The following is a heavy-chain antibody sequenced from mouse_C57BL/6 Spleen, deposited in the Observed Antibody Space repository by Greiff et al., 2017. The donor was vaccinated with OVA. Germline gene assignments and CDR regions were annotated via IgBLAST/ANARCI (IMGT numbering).Heavy chain of an antibody. D-gene: IGHD2-2*01. CDR1: GYSITSGYY. J-gene: IGHJ2*01. CDR2: ISYDGSN. Sequence: VQLQQSGPGLVKPSQSLSLTCSVTGYSITSGYYWNWIRQFPGNKLEWMGYISYDGSNNYNPSLKNRISITRDTSKNQFFLKLNSVTTEDTATYYCARAGLRLFDYWGQGTTLTVSS. CDR3: ARAGLRLFDY. V-gene: IGHV3-6*01.